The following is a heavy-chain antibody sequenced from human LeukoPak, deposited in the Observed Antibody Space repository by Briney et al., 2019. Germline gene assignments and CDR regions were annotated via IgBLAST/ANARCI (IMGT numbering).Heavy chain of an antibody. D-gene: IGHD6-13*01. CDR3: APILAAPGTRYFNY. V-gene: IGHV3-74*01. J-gene: IGHJ4*02. Sequence: GGSLRLSCAASGLTFSSYWMHWVRQAPGKGLVWVSRINSDGSSTSYADSVKGRFTISRDNAKNTLYLQMISLRAEDTAVYYCAPILAAPGTRYFNYWGQGTLVTVSS. CDR2: INSDGSST. CDR1: GLTFSSYW.